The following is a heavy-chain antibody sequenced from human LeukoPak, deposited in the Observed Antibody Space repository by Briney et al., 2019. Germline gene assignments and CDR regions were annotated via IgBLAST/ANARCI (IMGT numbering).Heavy chain of an antibody. V-gene: IGHV1-2*06. CDR1: GYTFTSYA. CDR2: INPNSGGT. CDR3: ARSQGYYDILTGRFDFDY. J-gene: IGHJ4*02. Sequence: EASVKVSCKASGYTFTSYAMHWVRQAPGQRLEWMGRINPNSGGTNYAQKFQGRVTMTRDTSISTAYMELSRLRSDDTAVYYCARSQGYYDILTGRFDFDYWGQGTLVTVSS. D-gene: IGHD3-9*01.